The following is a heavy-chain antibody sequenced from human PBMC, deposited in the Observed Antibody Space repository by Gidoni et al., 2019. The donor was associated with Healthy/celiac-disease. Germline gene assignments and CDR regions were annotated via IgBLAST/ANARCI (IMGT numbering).Heavy chain of an antibody. V-gene: IGHV3-30*18. Sequence: GVVQPGRSLRLSCAASGFTFSSYGMHWVRQAPGKGLEWVAVISYDGSNKYYADSVKGRFTISRDNSKNTLYLQMNSLRAEDTAVYYCAKDWDYWGQGTLVTVSS. CDR2: ISYDGSNK. J-gene: IGHJ4*02. CDR3: AKDWDY. CDR1: GFTFSSYG.